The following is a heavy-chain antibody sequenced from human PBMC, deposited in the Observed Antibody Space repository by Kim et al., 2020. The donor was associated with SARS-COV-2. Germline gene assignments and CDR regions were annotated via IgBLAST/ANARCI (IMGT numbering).Heavy chain of an antibody. Sequence: GSLKISCKGSGYSFTSYWIGWVRQMPGKGLEWMGIIYPGDSDTRYSPSFQGQVTISADKSISTAYLQWSSLKASDTAMYYCARVGYSSSWPNWYFDLWGRGTLVTVSS. D-gene: IGHD6-13*01. J-gene: IGHJ2*01. CDR2: IYPGDSDT. V-gene: IGHV5-51*01. CDR1: GYSFTSYW. CDR3: ARVGYSSSWPNWYFDL.